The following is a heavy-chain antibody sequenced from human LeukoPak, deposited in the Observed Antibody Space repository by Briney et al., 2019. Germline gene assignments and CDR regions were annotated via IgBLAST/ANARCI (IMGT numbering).Heavy chain of an antibody. CDR3: AKDLSIAARPCFDY. J-gene: IGHJ4*02. CDR2: IWYDGSNK. V-gene: IGHV3-33*06. CDR1: GFTFSSYG. Sequence: GGSLRLSCAASGFTFSSYGMHWVRQAPGKGLGWGAVIWYDGSNKYYADSVKGRFTISRDDSKNTLYLQMNSLRAEDTAVYYCAKDLSIAARPCFDYWGQGTLVTVSS. D-gene: IGHD6-6*01.